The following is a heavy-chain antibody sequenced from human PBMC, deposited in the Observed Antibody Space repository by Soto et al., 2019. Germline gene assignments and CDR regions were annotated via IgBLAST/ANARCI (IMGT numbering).Heavy chain of an antibody. CDR3: ARGARSTVTRYGLDV. CDR1: GYRFVDFH. Sequence: ASVKVSCKTSGYRFVDFHIHWVRQAPGQGLEWVGSLTSSRGVANYAPNFRGRVVMTRDTSITTTYMSLTRLTSDDTVIYYCARGARSTVTRYGLDVWGQGTTVTVSS. D-gene: IGHD4-4*01. J-gene: IGHJ6*02. V-gene: IGHV1-2*02. CDR2: LTSSRGVA.